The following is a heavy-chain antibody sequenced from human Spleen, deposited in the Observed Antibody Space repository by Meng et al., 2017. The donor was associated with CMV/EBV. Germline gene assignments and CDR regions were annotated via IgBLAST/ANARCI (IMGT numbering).Heavy chain of an antibody. CDR3: AKDGWLRTIIMSDY. Sequence: GGSLRLSCEVSGFIFSSYWMHWVRQAPGKGLVWVAGISWNTVRIAYADSVKGRFTISRDNSKNTLYLEMNSLRAEDTALYYCAKDGWLRTIIMSDYWGRGTLVTVSS. CDR1: GFIFSSYW. CDR2: ISWNTVRI. D-gene: IGHD2-15*01. J-gene: IGHJ4*02. V-gene: IGHV3-74*01.